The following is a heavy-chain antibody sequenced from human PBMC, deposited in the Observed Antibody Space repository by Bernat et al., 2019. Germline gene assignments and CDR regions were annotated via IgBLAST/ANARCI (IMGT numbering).Heavy chain of an antibody. CDR3: AREGSDILTGDYYGMDV. J-gene: IGHJ6*02. V-gene: IGHV3-53*04. CDR2: IYSGGST. CDR1: GFTVSSNY. D-gene: IGHD3-9*01. Sequence: EVQLVESGGGLVQPGGSLRLSCAASGFTVSSNYMSWVRQAPGKGLEWVSVIYSGGSTYYAASVKGRFTISRHKSKNTLYLQMNSLRAEDTAVYYCAREGSDILTGDYYGMDVWGQGTTVTVSS.